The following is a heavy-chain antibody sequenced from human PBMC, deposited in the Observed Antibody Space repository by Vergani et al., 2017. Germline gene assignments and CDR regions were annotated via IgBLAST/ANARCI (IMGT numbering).Heavy chain of an antibody. CDR2: ISYDGSNK. CDR3: AKVRYSSGLTFDY. CDR1: GFTFSSYG. D-gene: IGHD6-19*01. J-gene: IGHJ4*02. V-gene: IGHV3-30*18. Sequence: QVQLVESGGGVVQPGRSLRLSSAASGFTFSSYGMHWVRQAPGKGLEWVAVISYDGSNKYYADSVKGRFTISRDNSKNTLYLQMNSLRAEDTAVYYCAKVRYSSGLTFDYWGQGTLVTVSS.